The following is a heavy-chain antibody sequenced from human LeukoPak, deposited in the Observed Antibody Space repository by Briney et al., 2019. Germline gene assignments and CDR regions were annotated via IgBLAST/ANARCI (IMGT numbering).Heavy chain of an antibody. CDR3: AKDGSSGWYPSY. J-gene: IGHJ4*02. CDR2: TSYDGSNK. CDR1: GFTFSSYG. V-gene: IGHV3-30*18. Sequence: GRSLRLSCAASGFTFSSYGMHWVRQAPGKGLEWVAVTSYDGSNKYYADSVKGRFTISRDNSKNTLYLQMNSLRAEDTAVYYCAKDGSSGWYPSYWGQGTLVTVSS. D-gene: IGHD6-19*01.